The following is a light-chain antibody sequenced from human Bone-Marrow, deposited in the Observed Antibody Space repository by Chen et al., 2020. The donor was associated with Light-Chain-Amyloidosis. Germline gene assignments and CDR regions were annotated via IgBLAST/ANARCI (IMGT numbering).Light chain of an antibody. CDR2: RDT. J-gene: IGLJ2*01. CDR3: QSADSSGTYEVI. Sequence: SYELTQPPPVSVSPRQPARITCSGDDLPTKYAYWYQQKPGQAPVLVIHRDTERPSGISERFSGSSSGTTATLTISGVQAEDEADYHCQSADSSGTYEVIFGGGTKLTVL. CDR1: DLPTKY. V-gene: IGLV3-25*03.